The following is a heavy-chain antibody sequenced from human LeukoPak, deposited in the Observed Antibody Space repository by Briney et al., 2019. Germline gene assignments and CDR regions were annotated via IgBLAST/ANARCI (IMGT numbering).Heavy chain of an antibody. CDR1: GGTFSSYA. Sequence: ASVKVSCKASGGTFSSYAISWVRQAPGQGLEWMGRINPNSGGTNYAQKFQGWVTMTRDTSISTAYMELSSLRSEDTAVYYCARDRVVPAANGAYYYYMDVWGKGTTVTVSS. D-gene: IGHD2-2*01. V-gene: IGHV1-2*04. J-gene: IGHJ6*03. CDR2: INPNSGGT. CDR3: ARDRVVPAANGAYYYYMDV.